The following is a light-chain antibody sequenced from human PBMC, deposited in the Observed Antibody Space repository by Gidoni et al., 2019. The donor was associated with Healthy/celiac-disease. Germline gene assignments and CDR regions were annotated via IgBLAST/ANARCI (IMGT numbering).Light chain of an antibody. CDR1: QSISSW. CDR3: QQYNSYSYT. V-gene: IGKV1-5*01. Sequence: DIQMTQSTSTLSASVGDRVTITCRASQSISSWLAGYQQKPGKAPKLLIYDAASLESGVPSRFSGSGSGTEFTLTISSLQPDDFATYYCQQYNSYSYTFGQGTKLEIK. CDR2: DAA. J-gene: IGKJ2*01.